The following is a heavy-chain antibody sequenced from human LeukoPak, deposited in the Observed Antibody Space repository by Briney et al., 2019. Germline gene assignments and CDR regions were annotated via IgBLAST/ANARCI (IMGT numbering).Heavy chain of an antibody. CDR3: ARGLRRTVTTFGFEDY. D-gene: IGHD3-16*01. J-gene: IGHJ4*02. V-gene: IGHV4-61*01. CDR1: GGSVSSGSYC. Sequence: TASETLSLTCTVSGGSVSSGSYCWSWLRQPPGKGLEWIGYIYYSGSTNYNPSLKSRVTISVDTSKNQFSLKLSSVTAADTAVYYCARGLRRTVTTFGFEDYWGQGTLVTVSS. CDR2: IYYSGST.